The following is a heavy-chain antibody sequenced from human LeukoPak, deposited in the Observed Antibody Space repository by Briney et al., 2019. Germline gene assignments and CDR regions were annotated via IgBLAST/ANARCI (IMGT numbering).Heavy chain of an antibody. CDR3: AREYYYGSGSYFEFGTYYHYMDV. Sequence: SETLSLTCTVSGGSIGSSSYYWGWIRQPPGKGLNWIGSIYYSGSTYYNPSLKSRVTISVDTSKNQFSLKLSSVTAADTAVYYCAREYYYGSGSYFEFGTYYHYMDVWGKGTTVTVSS. J-gene: IGHJ6*03. CDR1: GGSIGSSSYY. D-gene: IGHD3-10*01. V-gene: IGHV4-39*01. CDR2: IYYSGST.